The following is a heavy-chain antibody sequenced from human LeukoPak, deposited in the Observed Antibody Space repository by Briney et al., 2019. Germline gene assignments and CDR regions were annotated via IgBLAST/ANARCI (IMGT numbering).Heavy chain of an antibody. J-gene: IGHJ4*02. Sequence: PSETLSLTCAVSGYSISSGYYWGWIRPPPGKGLEWIGSIYHSGSTYYNPSLKSRVTISVDTSKNQFSLKLSSVTAADTAVYYCARHPGVLTGYSYYFDYWGQGTLVTVSS. V-gene: IGHV4-38-2*01. CDR3: ARHPGVLTGYSYYFDY. CDR2: IYHSGST. CDR1: GYSISSGYY. D-gene: IGHD3-9*01.